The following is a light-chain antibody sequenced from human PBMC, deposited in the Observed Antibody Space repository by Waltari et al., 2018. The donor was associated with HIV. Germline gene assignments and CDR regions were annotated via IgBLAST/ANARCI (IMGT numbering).Light chain of an antibody. CDR1: SSNIGSNF. CDR3: AAWTDSRYVV. V-gene: IGLV1-47*01. J-gene: IGLJ2*01. Sequence: QSVLTQPPSASGAPGQTVTISCSGSSSNIGSNFVYWYQQLPGTAPKLLIYRNNQRPSGVPDRFSGSKSGTSASLAISGLRSEDEADYYCAAWTDSRYVVFGGGTKLTVL. CDR2: RNN.